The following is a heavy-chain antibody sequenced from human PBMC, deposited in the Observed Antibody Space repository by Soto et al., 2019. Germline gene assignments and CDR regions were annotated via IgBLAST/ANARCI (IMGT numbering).Heavy chain of an antibody. D-gene: IGHD5-18*01. V-gene: IGHV4-61*01. CDR1: GDSVSSDSYY. J-gene: IGHJ4*02. CDR2: IYSSGST. Sequence: SETLSLTCTVSGDSVSSDSYYWTWIRQPPGKGLEWIGYIYSSGSTKYNASLKSRVTISLDTSSNQFSLELTSVTAADTAVYYCARDIRGYSRAFDYWGQGTLVTVSS. CDR3: ARDIRGYSRAFDY.